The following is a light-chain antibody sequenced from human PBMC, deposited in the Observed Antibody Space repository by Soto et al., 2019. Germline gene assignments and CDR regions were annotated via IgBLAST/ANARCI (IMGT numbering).Light chain of an antibody. CDR3: QQYSTYSRT. CDR1: QSISSW. J-gene: IGKJ1*01. Sequence: DIQMTQSPSYLSASVGDRVIITCLASQSISSWLAWYQQKPGKAPKLLIYKASSLESGVPLRFSSSGSGTEFTLTISSLQRDDFATYYCQQYSTYSRTFGQGTKVDIK. V-gene: IGKV1-5*03. CDR2: KAS.